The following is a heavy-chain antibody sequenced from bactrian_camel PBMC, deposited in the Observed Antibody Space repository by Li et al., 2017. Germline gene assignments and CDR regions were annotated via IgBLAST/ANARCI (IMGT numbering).Heavy chain of an antibody. V-gene: IGHV3S53*01. D-gene: IGHD2*01. CDR1: GYTYISTC. Sequence: HVQLVESGGDSVQRGGSLTLSCSYSGYTYISTCIGWFRQAPGTEREGVALIHSDGRTKYSDSVNGRFTISRDNAKNILYLQMNNLKPEDTAMYYCAADFFQDEH. CDR2: IHSDGRT.